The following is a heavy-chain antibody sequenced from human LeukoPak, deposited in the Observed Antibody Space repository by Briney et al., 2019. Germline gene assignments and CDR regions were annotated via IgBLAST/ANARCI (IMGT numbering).Heavy chain of an antibody. CDR2: IYHSGST. V-gene: IGHV4-30-2*01. D-gene: IGHD5-18*01. J-gene: IGHJ2*01. CDR1: GGSISSGGYS. Sequence: PSGTLSLTCAVSGGSISSGGYSWSWIRQPPGKGLEWIGYIYHSGSTYYNPSLKSRVTISVDRSKNQFSLKLSSVTAADTAVYYCARDSGYSYGSWYFDLWGRGTLVTVSS. CDR3: ARDSGYSYGSWYFDL.